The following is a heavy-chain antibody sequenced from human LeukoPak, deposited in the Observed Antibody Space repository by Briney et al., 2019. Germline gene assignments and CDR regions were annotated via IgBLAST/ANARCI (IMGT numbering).Heavy chain of an antibody. CDR2: ISWNSRSI. CDR1: GFTFDDYA. CDR3: AKGSRGWYQIGDFDY. V-gene: IGHV3-9*01. J-gene: IGHJ4*02. Sequence: SLRLSCAASGFTFDDYAMHWIRQAPGKGLEWVSGISWNSRSIGYADSVKGRFTISRDNARNSLYLQMNSLRTEDTALYYCAKGSRGWYQIGDFDYWGQGTLVTVSS. D-gene: IGHD6-19*01.